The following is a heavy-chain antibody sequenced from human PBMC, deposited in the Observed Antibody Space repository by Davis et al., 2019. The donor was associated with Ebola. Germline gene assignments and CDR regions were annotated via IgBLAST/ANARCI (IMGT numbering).Heavy chain of an antibody. V-gene: IGHV3-30-3*01. Sequence: GGSLRLSCAASGFTFRTYAMHWVRQAPGKGLEWVTVISYDGSDKYYADSVKGRFTISRDNSKNTLFLQMNSLRAEDTAVYYCARDRFSGSPPYYFAMDVWGKGTTVTVSS. CDR2: ISYDGSDK. D-gene: IGHD1-26*01. J-gene: IGHJ6*04. CDR3: ARDRFSGSPPYYFAMDV. CDR1: GFTFRTYA.